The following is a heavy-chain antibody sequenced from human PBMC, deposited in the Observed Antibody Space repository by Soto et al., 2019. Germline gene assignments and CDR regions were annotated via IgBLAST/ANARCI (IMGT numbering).Heavy chain of an antibody. D-gene: IGHD3-3*02. V-gene: IGHV1-46*01. CDR2: FLASGGNT. Sequence: ASVKVSCKASGYSFFSYYIHWVRQAPGQGLEWMGRFLASGGNTDYAQRFRGRVSMTRDTSSTNTVSLELTSLTSDDTAVYYCARGGANIFGVIDFWGQGTRVTVSS. CDR1: GYSFFSYY. J-gene: IGHJ4*02. CDR3: ARGGANIFGVIDF.